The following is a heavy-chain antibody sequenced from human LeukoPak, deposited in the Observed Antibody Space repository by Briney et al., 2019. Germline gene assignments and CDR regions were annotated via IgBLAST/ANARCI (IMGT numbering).Heavy chain of an antibody. CDR3: ARDLLNEGNHLDY. J-gene: IGHJ4*02. V-gene: IGHV4-59*12. Sequence: SETLSLTCTVSGASISSYYWSWIRQPPGKGLEWIGYIYYSGSTNYNPSLKSRVTISVDTSKNQFSLKLSSVTAADTAVYYCARDLLNEGNHLDYWGQGTLVTVSS. D-gene: IGHD4-23*01. CDR1: GASISSYY. CDR2: IYYSGST.